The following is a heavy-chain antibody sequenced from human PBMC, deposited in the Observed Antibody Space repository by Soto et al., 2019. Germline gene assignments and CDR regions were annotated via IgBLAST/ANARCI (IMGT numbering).Heavy chain of an antibody. CDR1: GFTFSSYG. V-gene: IGHV3-33*01. Sequence: GGSLRLSCAASGFTFSSYGMHWVRQAPGKGLEWVAVIWYDGSNKYYADSVKGRFTISRDNSKNTLYLQMNSLRAEDTAVYYCARDLYVVVVADAFDIWGQGTMVTVSS. CDR3: ARDLYVVVVADAFDI. J-gene: IGHJ3*02. CDR2: IWYDGSNK. D-gene: IGHD2-15*01.